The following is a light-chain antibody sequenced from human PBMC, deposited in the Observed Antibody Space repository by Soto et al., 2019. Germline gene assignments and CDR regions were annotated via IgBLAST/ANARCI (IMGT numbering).Light chain of an antibody. CDR3: QQYDSSPRT. CDR2: GTS. J-gene: IGKJ1*01. V-gene: IGKV3-20*01. Sequence: ENVLTQSPGTLSLFPGERATLSCRASQSVSSYSLAWYQQKPGQAPRLVMYGTSNRATGIPDRFIGSGSGKDFTLTISRLEPEVFAVYYCQQYDSSPRTFGQGTK. CDR1: QSVSSYS.